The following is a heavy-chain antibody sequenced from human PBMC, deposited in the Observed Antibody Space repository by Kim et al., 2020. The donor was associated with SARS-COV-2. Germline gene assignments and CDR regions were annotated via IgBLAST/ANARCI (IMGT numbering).Heavy chain of an antibody. Sequence: NPSRKSRVTIAVDTSKNQFSLKLSSVTAADTAVYYCARDLQGGDSTWDYWGQGTLVTVSS. V-gene: IGHV4-39*07. CDR3: ARDLQGGDSTWDY. J-gene: IGHJ4*02. D-gene: IGHD2-21*02.